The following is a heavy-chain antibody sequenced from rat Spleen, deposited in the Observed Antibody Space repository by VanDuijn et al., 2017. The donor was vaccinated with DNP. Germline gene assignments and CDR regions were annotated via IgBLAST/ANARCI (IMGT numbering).Heavy chain of an antibody. J-gene: IGHJ4*01. V-gene: IGHV2-41*01. CDR2: IWNTGGT. CDR1: GFSLTGYN. Sequence: QVQLEESGPGLMQPSETLSLTCTVAGFSLTGYNVHWVRQPPGKGLEWMGIIWNTGGTRYNSALKSRLTIIKDTSKSQVFLKMNSLQTEDTATYYCASTLVNYGTYGYYAMDAWGQGTSVTVSS. D-gene: IGHD1-3*01. CDR3: ASTLVNYGTYGYYAMDA.